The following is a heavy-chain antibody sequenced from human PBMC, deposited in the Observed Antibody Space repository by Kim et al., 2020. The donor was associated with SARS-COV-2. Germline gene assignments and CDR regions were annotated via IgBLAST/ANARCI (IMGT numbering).Heavy chain of an antibody. D-gene: IGHD5-18*01. Sequence: GGSLRLSCAASGFTFDDYGMSWVRQAPGKGLEWVSGINWNGGSTGYADSVKGRFTISRDNAKNSLYLQMNSLRAEDTALYHCARVRAPKDHTAMYYYYGMDVWGQGTTVTVSS. V-gene: IGHV3-20*01. CDR1: GFTFDDYG. CDR3: ARVRAPKDHTAMYYYYGMDV. CDR2: INWNGGST. J-gene: IGHJ6*02.